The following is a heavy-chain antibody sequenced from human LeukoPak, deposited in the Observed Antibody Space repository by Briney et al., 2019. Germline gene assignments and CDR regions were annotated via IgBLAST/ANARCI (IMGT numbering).Heavy chain of an antibody. Sequence: ASVKVSCKASGYTFTNYVMHWVRQAPGQRLEWMGWINAGNGNTMYSQKFQGRVTITRDTTATTGYMELSSLRSEDTAVNYCARFGTTFPLDYWGQGTLVTVSS. V-gene: IGHV1-3*01. CDR1: GYTFTNYV. J-gene: IGHJ4*02. CDR2: INAGNGNT. CDR3: ARFGTTFPLDY. D-gene: IGHD2/OR15-2a*01.